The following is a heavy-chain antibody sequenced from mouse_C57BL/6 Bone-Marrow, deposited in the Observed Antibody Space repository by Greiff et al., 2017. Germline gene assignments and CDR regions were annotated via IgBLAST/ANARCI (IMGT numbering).Heavy chain of an antibody. V-gene: IGHV1-55*01. CDR1: GYTFTSYW. CDR2: IYPGSGSS. Sequence: QVQLQQPGAELVKPGASVKMSCKASGYTFTSYWITWVKQRPGQGLEWIGDIYPGSGSSNYNEKFKSKATLTVDTSSSTAYMQLSSLTSEDSAVYYCARFGFTTVPYFDYWGQGTTLTVSS. CDR3: ARFGFTTVPYFDY. J-gene: IGHJ2*01. D-gene: IGHD1-1*01.